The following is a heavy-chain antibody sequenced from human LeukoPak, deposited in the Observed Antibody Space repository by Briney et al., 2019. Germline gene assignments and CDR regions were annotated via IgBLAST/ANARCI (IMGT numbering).Heavy chain of an antibody. D-gene: IGHD3-22*01. CDR2: IIPIFGTA. J-gene: IGHJ4*02. CDR1: GDTFSSYA. V-gene: IGHV1-69*05. Sequence: ASVKVSCKASGDTFSSYAISWVRQAPGQGLEWMGRIIPIFGTANYAQKFQGRVTITTDESTSTAYMELSSLRSEDTAVYYCARGSLGLYYYDSSGYVHFDYWGQGTLVTVSS. CDR3: ARGSLGLYYYDSSGYVHFDY.